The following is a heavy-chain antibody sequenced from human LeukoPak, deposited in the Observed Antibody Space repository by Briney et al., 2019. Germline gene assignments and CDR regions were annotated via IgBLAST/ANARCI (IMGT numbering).Heavy chain of an antibody. D-gene: IGHD6-19*01. V-gene: IGHV4-61*01. CDR2: IYYSGST. CDR3: ARGTTGSGWYSGHGYFQH. J-gene: IGHJ1*01. Sequence: SETLSLTCTVSGDSVSSPTYYWSWIRQPPGKGLEWIGYIYYSGSTNYNPSLKSRVTISVDTSKNQFSLKLSSVTAADTAVYYCARGTTGSGWYSGHGYFQHWGQGTLVTVSS. CDR1: GDSVSSPTYY.